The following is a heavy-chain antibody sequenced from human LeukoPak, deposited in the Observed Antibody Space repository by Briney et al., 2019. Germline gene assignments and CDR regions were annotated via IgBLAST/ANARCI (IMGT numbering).Heavy chain of an antibody. CDR3: ARDKARSYCGGDCYFNWFDP. Sequence: SVKVSCKASEGTFSSYAISWVQQAPGQGLDWMGRIILILGIANYAQKFQGRVTITADKSTSTAYMELSSLRSEDTAVYYCARDKARSYCGGDCYFNWFDPWGQGTLVTVSS. D-gene: IGHD2-21*02. V-gene: IGHV1-69*04. CDR2: IILILGIA. CDR1: EGTFSSYA. J-gene: IGHJ5*02.